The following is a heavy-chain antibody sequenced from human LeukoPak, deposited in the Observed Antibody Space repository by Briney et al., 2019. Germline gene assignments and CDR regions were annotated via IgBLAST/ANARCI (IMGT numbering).Heavy chain of an antibody. D-gene: IGHD2-2*01. CDR2: ISANNGET. CDR1: GYTFTNYG. CDR3: ARVPPSAHQLLSSDY. J-gene: IGHJ4*02. V-gene: IGHV1-18*04. Sequence: SVMVSCKASGYTFTNYGISWVRQAPGQGLEWMAWISANNGETRYAQNLQGRVTMTTDTSTSTAYMELRSLRSDDTAVYYCARVPPSAHQLLSSDYWGQGTQVTVSS.